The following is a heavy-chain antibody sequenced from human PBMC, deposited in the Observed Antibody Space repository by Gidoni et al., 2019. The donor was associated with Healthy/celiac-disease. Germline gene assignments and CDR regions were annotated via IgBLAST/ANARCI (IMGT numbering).Heavy chain of an antibody. D-gene: IGHD3-16*01. V-gene: IGHV3-23*01. CDR3: AKDPRSLSSYDYVWGSYN. J-gene: IGHJ4*02. CDR1: GFTFSSYA. CDR2: ISGSGGST. Sequence: EVQLLESGGGLVQPGGSLRLSCAASGFTFSSYARSWVRQAPGKGREWVSAISGSGGSTYYADAVKGRFTISRDNSKNTLYLQMNSLRAEDTAVYYCAKDPRSLSSYDYVWGSYNWGQGTLVTVSS.